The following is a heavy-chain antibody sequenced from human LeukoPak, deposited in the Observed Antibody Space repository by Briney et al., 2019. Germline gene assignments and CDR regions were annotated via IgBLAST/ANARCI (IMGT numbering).Heavy chain of an antibody. D-gene: IGHD6-19*01. CDR3: ARRGSGWYVDY. CDR2: IHPGDSDT. Sequence: GESLKISCQGSGYTFTAYWIGWVRQMPGKGLEWVGIIHPGDSDTRYSPSFQGQVTISVDKSISTAYLQWSSLKASDTAMYYCARRGSGWYVDYWGQGTLVTVSS. CDR1: GYTFTAYW. V-gene: IGHV5-51*01. J-gene: IGHJ4*02.